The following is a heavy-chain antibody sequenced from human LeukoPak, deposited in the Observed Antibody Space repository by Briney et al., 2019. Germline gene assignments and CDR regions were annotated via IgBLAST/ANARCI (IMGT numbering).Heavy chain of an antibody. CDR3: AREQSTSGHAGASDI. J-gene: IGHJ3*02. CDR1: GFTLWRHG. CDR2: TWYGGS. Sequence: GKSLRLSCTTSGFTLWRHGMHWVRQAPGKGLEWVAVTWYGGSDYADSVRGRFSVSRDIFGNTVYLQMDNLRVEDTALYYCAREQSTSGHAGASDIWGQGTVVTVSS. D-gene: IGHD5-12*01. V-gene: IGHV3-33*01.